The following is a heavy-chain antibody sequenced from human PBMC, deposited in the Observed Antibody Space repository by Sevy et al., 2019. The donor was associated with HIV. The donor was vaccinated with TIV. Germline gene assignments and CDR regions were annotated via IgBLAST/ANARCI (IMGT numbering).Heavy chain of an antibody. CDR3: AKGDRTFYGLDV. J-gene: IGHJ6*02. Sequence: GGSLRLSCTASGFTFSSYDMNWVRQAPGKGLEWVSGISGSGGSTYYADSLKGRFTIFRDNSKNTVYLQMNSLRAEDTAVYYCAKGDRTFYGLDVWGQGTTVTVSS. CDR2: ISGSGGST. CDR1: GFTFSSYD. D-gene: IGHD2-15*01. V-gene: IGHV3-23*01.